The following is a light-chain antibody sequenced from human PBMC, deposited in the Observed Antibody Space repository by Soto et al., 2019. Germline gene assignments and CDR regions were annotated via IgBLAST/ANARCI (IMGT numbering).Light chain of an antibody. Sequence: QTVVTQEPSLTVSPGRTGTLTCASSTGPVTSGFYPHWVQQKPGQAPRKMIYSTTNKHSWTPARFSGSLLGGKAALTLSGVQPEDEADYHCLLYYGGSYVFGSGGKRTVL. CDR1: TGPVTSGFY. CDR3: LLYYGGSYV. V-gene: IGLV7-43*01. J-gene: IGLJ1*01. CDR2: STT.